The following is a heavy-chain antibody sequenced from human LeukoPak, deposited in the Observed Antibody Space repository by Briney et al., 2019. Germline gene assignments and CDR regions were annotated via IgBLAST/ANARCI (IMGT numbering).Heavy chain of an antibody. D-gene: IGHD5-12*01. CDR3: ARGPSGYHNT. J-gene: IGHJ4*01. V-gene: IGHV3-21*01. CDR2: ISTSSSYI. Sequence: GGSLRLSCAASGFTFNRYNMNWVRRAPGKGLEWVASISTSSSYIYYADSVRGRFTIARDNAKNTLYLQMNSLRAEDTAVYYCARGPSGYHNTGGQGTLVTVSS. CDR1: GFTFNRYN.